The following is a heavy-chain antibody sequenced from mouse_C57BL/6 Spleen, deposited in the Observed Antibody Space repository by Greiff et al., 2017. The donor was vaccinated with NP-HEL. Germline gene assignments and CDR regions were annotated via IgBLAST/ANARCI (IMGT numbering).Heavy chain of an antibody. D-gene: IGHD2-1*01. CDR1: GFTFTDYY. J-gene: IGHJ2*01. CDR2: IRIKANGYTT. Sequence: EVKVVESGGGLVQPGGSLSLSCAASGFTFTDYYMSWVRQPPGKALEWLGFIRIKANGYTTEYSASVKGRFTISRDNSQSILYLQMNALRAEDSATYYCARSPPPIYYGNYFDYWGQGTTLTVSS. V-gene: IGHV7-3*01. CDR3: ARSPPPIYYGNYFDY.